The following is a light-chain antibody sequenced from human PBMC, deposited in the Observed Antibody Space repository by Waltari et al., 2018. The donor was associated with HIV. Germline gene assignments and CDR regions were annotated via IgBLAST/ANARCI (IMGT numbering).Light chain of an antibody. V-gene: IGLV2-14*03. Sequence: QSALTQPASLSGSPGQSITIPCPGTIGDVGGYKFVSWSQQHPGKAPKLIIYNVNTRPSGVSIRFSGSRSANTAALTISGLQAEDEADYFCSSYTSSGPRYVLFGGGTRLTVL. J-gene: IGLJ2*01. CDR3: SSYTSSGPRYVL. CDR2: NVN. CDR1: IGDVGGYKF.